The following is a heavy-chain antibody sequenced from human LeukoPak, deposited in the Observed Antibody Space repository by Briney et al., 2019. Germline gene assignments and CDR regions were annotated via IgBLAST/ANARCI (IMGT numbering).Heavy chain of an antibody. CDR3: ASGYRFRN. J-gene: IGHJ4*02. V-gene: IGHV1-2*02. CDR2: INPNRGGT. Sequence: ASVKVSCKASGYTFTSYYMHWVRQAPGQGLEWMGWINPNRGGTDYAQKSQGRVTMTRDTSISTAYMELSRLRYDDTAVYYCASGYRFRNWGQGTLVTVSS. D-gene: IGHD5-18*01. CDR1: GYTFTSYY.